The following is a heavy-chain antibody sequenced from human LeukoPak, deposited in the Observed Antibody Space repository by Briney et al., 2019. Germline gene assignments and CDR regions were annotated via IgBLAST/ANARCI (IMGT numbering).Heavy chain of an antibody. Sequence: GGSLRLSCAASGFSFSSQAMGWVRQAPGQGLEWVSYISRSGTIISYADSVKGRFTISRDNAKNSLYLQMNSLRAEDTAVYYCARERDDYYFDYWGQGTLVTVSS. CDR1: GFSFSSQA. CDR2: ISRSGTII. CDR3: ARERDDYYFDY. V-gene: IGHV3-48*03. J-gene: IGHJ4*02. D-gene: IGHD3-3*01.